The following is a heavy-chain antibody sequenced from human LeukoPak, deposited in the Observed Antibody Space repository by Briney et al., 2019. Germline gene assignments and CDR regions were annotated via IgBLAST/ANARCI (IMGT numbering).Heavy chain of an antibody. D-gene: IGHD3-22*01. CDR2: INPNSGDT. Sequence: GASVKVSCKASGYTFTDYYMHWVRQAPGQGLEWLGWINPNSGDTYYAQKFQGRVTMTRDTSISTAYMELSRLRSDDTAIYYCARGDYYGSSGFRWWGQGTLVTVSP. V-gene: IGHV1-2*02. J-gene: IGHJ4*02. CDR1: GYTFTDYY. CDR3: ARGDYYGSSGFRW.